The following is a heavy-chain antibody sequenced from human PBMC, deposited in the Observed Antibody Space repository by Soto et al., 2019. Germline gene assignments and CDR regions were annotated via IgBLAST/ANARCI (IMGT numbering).Heavy chain of an antibody. CDR3: SRGDREDTAVVIGARPGEYGMDV. Sequence: QVQLVESGGGVVQPGRSLRLSCAASGFTFSIYAMHWVRQAPGKGLEWVAVISYDGARKAYANTVKGRFIISRDPSKNTLYLQMYSLRVEDTAAYYCSRGDREDTAVVIGARPGEYGMDVWGRGTTVTVSS. CDR2: ISYDGARK. J-gene: IGHJ6*02. D-gene: IGHD2-15*01. V-gene: IGHV3-30-3*01. CDR1: GFTFSIYA.